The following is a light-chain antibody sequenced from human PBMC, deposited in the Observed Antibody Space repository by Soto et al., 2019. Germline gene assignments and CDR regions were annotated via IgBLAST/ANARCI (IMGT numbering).Light chain of an antibody. CDR3: SSFTSSSTWV. J-gene: IGLJ3*02. Sequence: QSVLTQPASVSGSPGQSITISCTGTSSDVGGYNYVSWYQQHPGKAPKLLIYEVVKRPSGVSNRFSGSKSGNTASLTISGLQADDEADYYCSSFTSSSTWVFGGGTQLTVL. V-gene: IGLV2-14*01. CDR1: SSDVGGYNY. CDR2: EVV.